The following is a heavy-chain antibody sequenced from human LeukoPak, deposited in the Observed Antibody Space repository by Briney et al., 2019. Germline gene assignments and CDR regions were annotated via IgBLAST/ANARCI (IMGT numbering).Heavy chain of an antibody. Sequence: GGSLRLSCAASGFTFSSYAMSWVRQAPGKGLEWVSAISGSGGSTYYADSVKGRFTISRDNSKNTLYLQMNSLRAEDTAVYYCAKEVPYTGDGTGYYYPRYFDYWGQGTLVTVSS. J-gene: IGHJ4*02. V-gene: IGHV3-23*01. CDR1: GFTFSSYA. CDR3: AKEVPYTGDGTGYYYPRYFDY. CDR2: ISGSGGST. D-gene: IGHD3-22*01.